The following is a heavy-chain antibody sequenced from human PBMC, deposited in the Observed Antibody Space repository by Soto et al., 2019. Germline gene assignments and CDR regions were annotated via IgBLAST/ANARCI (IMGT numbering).Heavy chain of an antibody. CDR1: GGSVSSGGYY. CDR2: IYYSGST. J-gene: IGHJ4*02. CDR3: ARDQANYYDSSGYNY. Sequence: SETLSLTCTVSGGSVSSGGYYWSWIRQPPGKGLEWIGYIYYSGSTNYNPSLKSRVTISVDTSKNQFSLKLSSVTAADTAVYYCARDQANYYDSSGYNYWGQGTLVTVSS. D-gene: IGHD3-22*01. V-gene: IGHV4-61*08.